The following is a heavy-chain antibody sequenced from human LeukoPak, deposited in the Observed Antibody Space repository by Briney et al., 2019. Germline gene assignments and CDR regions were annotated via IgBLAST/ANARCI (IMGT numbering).Heavy chain of an antibody. CDR3: ARDLRYYDSSGYYYKAFDI. CDR1: GYTFTGYY. D-gene: IGHD3-22*01. Sequence: ASVKVSCKASGYTFTGYYMHWVRQAPRQGLEWMGRINPNSGGTNYAQKFQGRVTMTRDTSISTAYMELSRLRSDDTAVYYCARDLRYYDSSGYYYKAFDIWGQGTMVTVSS. J-gene: IGHJ3*02. V-gene: IGHV1-2*06. CDR2: INPNSGGT.